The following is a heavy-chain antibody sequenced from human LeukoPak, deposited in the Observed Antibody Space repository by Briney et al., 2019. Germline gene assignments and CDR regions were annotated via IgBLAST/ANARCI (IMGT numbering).Heavy chain of an antibody. D-gene: IGHD1-26*01. V-gene: IGHV4-4*02. CDR1: GGSISSSNW. CDR3: ARSLSGSYEPDYEGISAFDI. Sequence: SETLSLTCAVSGGSISSSNWWSWVRQPPGKGLEWIGEIYHSGSTNYNPSLKSRVTISVDKSKNQFSLKLSSVTAADTAVYYCARSLSGSYEPDYEGISAFDIWGQGTMVTVSS. CDR2: IYHSGST. J-gene: IGHJ3*02.